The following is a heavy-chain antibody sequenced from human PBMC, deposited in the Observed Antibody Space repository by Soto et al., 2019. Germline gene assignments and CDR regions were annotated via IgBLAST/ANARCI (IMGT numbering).Heavy chain of an antibody. V-gene: IGHV3-21*01. D-gene: IGHD4-17*01. CDR2: ISSAVTYI. CDR1: DFSFSSYT. CDR3: ARDNYGDHSRDQGFDW. Sequence: GWSLTPACAASDFSFSSYTMNWVRQAPVKGLEWVSSISSAVTYIYYADSVKGRFTISRDNAKKSLSLQMNSLRAKDTAVYYCARDNYGDHSRDQGFDWWGKGILVT. J-gene: IGHJ5*01.